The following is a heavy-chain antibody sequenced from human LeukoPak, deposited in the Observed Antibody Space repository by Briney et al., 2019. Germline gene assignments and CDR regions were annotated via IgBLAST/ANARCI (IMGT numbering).Heavy chain of an antibody. J-gene: IGHJ3*02. D-gene: IGHD1-26*01. CDR1: GFSFSTYG. CDR3: AKALGSGSSYDAFDI. Sequence: GGSLRLSCAASGFSFSTYGINWVRQAPGKGLEWVAFIRYDGGNKYYADSVKGRFTISRDNSKNTHYLQMNSLRVEDTAVYYCAKALGSGSSYDAFDIWGQGTMVTVSS. V-gene: IGHV3-30*02. CDR2: IRYDGGNK.